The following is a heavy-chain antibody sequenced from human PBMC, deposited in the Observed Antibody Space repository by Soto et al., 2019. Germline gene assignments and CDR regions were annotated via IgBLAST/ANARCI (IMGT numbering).Heavy chain of an antibody. J-gene: IGHJ6*02. CDR3: AKEVVRLGDPFYYYYGMDV. D-gene: IGHD3-10*01. V-gene: IGHV3-30*18. CDR2: ISYDGSNK. CDR1: GFTFSSYG. Sequence: GSLRLSCAASGFTFSSYGMHWVRQAPGKGLEWVAVISYDGSNKYYADSVKGRFTISRDNSKNTLYLQMNSLRAEDTAVYYCAKEVVRLGDPFYYYYGMDVWGQGTTVTVSS.